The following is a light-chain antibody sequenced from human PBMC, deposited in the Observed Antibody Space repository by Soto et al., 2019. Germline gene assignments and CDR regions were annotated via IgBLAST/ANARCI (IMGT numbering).Light chain of an antibody. J-gene: IGLJ2*01. CDR2: GNN. CDR3: QSYDSSLSGSV. Sequence: QCVLTQPPSVSGAPGQRVTISCTGSSSNIGAGYDVHWYQQLPGTAPKLLIYGNNNRPSGVPDRVSGSKSDTSASLAITGLQAEAEADYYCQSYDSSLSGSVFGGGTKLTVL. CDR1: SSNIGAGYD. V-gene: IGLV1-40*01.